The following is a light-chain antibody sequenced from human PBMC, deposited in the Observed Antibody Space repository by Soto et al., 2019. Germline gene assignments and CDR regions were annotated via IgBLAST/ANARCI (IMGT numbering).Light chain of an antibody. CDR3: QQWGNSPRVT. Sequence: IVLTQSPGTLSLSPGERATISCRASQSVSISYLAWYQQKPGQAPRLLIYADSARATGIPDRFSGSGSGTEFTLTISRVEPEDSAVYYCQQWGNSPRVTFGGGTKVDIK. J-gene: IGKJ4*01. CDR1: QSVSISY. CDR2: ADS. V-gene: IGKV3-20*01.